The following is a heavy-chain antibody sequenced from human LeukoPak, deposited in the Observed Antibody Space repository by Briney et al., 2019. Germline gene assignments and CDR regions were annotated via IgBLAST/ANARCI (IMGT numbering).Heavy chain of an antibody. Sequence: KPGGSLRLSCAASGFTFSSYSMNWVRQAPGKGLEWVSSISSSSSYIYYADSVKGRFTISRDNAKNSLYLQMNSLRAEDTAVYYCARDLVRGFGELLPCHWGQGTLVTVSS. V-gene: IGHV3-21*01. J-gene: IGHJ4*02. CDR2: ISSSSSYI. CDR3: ARDLVRGFGELLPCH. CDR1: GFTFSSYS. D-gene: IGHD3-10*01.